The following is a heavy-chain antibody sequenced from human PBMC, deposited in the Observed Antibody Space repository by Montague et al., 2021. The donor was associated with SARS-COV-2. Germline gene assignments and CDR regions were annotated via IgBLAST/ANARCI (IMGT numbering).Heavy chain of an antibody. CDR3: ARTGDAYTRFYFDY. V-gene: IGHV4-59*02. J-gene: IGHJ4*02. Sequence: SETLSLTCSVSSGSVSSDYWSWIRQPPGKGLEWIGYIYSSGSTSYNPSLKSRVTISIDTSKNQFSLRLSSVTAADTGVYYCARTGDAYTRFYFDYWGQGTLVTVSS. CDR2: IYSSGST. CDR1: SGSVSSDY. D-gene: IGHD5-24*01.